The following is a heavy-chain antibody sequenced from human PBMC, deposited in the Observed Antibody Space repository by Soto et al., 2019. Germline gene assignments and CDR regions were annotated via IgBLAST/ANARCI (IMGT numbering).Heavy chain of an antibody. CDR1: GFTFSSYG. CDR2: ISYDGSNK. Sequence: GGSLRLSCAASGFTFSSYGMHWVRQAPGKGLEWVAVISYDGSNKYYADSVKGRFTISRDNSKNTLYLQMNSLRAEDTAVYYCAKDRGYYGSGLLRAPPDYWGQGTLVTVSS. V-gene: IGHV3-30*18. D-gene: IGHD3-10*01. CDR3: AKDRGYYGSGLLRAPPDY. J-gene: IGHJ4*02.